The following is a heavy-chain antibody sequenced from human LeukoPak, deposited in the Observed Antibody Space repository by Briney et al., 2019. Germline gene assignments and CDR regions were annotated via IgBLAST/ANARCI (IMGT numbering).Heavy chain of an antibody. CDR1: GGSISSYY. V-gene: IGHV4-59*05. Sequence: PSETLSLTCTVSGGSISSYYWSWIRQPPGKGLEWIGSIYYSGSTYYNPSLKSRVTISVDTSKTQFSLKLSSVTAADTAVYYCARTQYCTNGVCRYYYDSSGSYFDYWGQGTLVTVSS. D-gene: IGHD2-8*01. J-gene: IGHJ4*02. CDR3: ARTQYCTNGVCRYYYDSSGSYFDY. CDR2: IYYSGST.